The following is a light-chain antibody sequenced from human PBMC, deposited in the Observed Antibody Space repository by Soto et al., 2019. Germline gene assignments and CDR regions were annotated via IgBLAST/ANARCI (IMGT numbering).Light chain of an antibody. CDR1: QSVSSSY. CDR3: QQYGSSPLT. Sequence: EVVWTQSPGTLSLSPGERATLSCRASQSVSSSYVAWYQQKPGQTPRLLIYGASSRATGIPDRFSGSGSGTDFTLTISRLEPEDFAVYYCQQYGSSPLTFGGGTKVDIK. V-gene: IGKV3-20*01. CDR2: GAS. J-gene: IGKJ4*01.